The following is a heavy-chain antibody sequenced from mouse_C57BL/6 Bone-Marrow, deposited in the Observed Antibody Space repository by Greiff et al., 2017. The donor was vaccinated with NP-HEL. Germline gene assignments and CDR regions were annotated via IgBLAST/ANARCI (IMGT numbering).Heavy chain of an antibody. CDR3: TTFGYSGISYDFDY. V-gene: IGHV14-4*01. CDR1: GFNIKDDY. Sequence: EVQLQQSGAELVRPGASVKLSCTASGFNIKDDYMHWVKQRPEQGLEWIGWLDPENGDTEYASKFQGKATITTDTSSNTAYLHLRILTSAGTAVYYCTTFGYSGISYDFDYWGQGTTLTVSS. CDR2: LDPENGDT. D-gene: IGHD1-1*01. J-gene: IGHJ2*01.